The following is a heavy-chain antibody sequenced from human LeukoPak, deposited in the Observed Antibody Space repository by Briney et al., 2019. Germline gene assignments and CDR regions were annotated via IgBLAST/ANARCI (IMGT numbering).Heavy chain of an antibody. CDR3: AKDSVAGNLGYFDY. J-gene: IGHJ4*02. D-gene: IGHD6-19*01. Sequence: PGGSLRLSCAASGFTFSSYAMTWVRQAPGKGLEWVSTIRGSGGSTYYTDSVKGRFTISRDNSKNTLFLQMNGLRAEDTAVYYCAKDSVAGNLGYFDYWGQGTLVTVSS. CDR1: GFTFSSYA. V-gene: IGHV3-23*01. CDR2: IRGSGGST.